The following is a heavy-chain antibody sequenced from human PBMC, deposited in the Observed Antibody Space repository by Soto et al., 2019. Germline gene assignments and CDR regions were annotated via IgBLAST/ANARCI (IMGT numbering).Heavy chain of an antibody. Sequence: GGSLRLSCAASGFTFSSYSMNWVRQAPGKGLEWVSSISSSSSYIYYADSVKGRFTISRDNAKNSLYLQMNSLRAEDTAVYYCARDYCSSTSCYHYWFDPWGQGTLVTVSS. CDR3: ARDYCSSTSCYHYWFDP. J-gene: IGHJ5*02. V-gene: IGHV3-21*01. CDR2: ISSSSSYI. D-gene: IGHD2-2*01. CDR1: GFTFSSYS.